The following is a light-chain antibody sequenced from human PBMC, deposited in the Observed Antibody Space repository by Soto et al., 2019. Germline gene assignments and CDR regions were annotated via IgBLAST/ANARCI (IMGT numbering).Light chain of an antibody. V-gene: IGLV2-14*01. CDR3: SSFSSTITLVV. Sequence: QSALTQPASVSGSPGQSITISCTGTSTDVGGYNYVSWYQQHPGKAPKLMICDVSNRPSGVSNRFSASKSGNTASLTISGLQAEDEADYYCSSFSSTITLVVFGGGTKLTVL. CDR2: DVS. CDR1: STDVGGYNY. J-gene: IGLJ2*01.